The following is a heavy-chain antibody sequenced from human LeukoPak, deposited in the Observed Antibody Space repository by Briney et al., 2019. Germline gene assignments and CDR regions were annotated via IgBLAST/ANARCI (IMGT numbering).Heavy chain of an antibody. D-gene: IGHD3-22*01. Sequence: GGSLRLSCVGSGFTFSSYAMSWVRQAPGKGLEWVSGISGSGDNTYYADSVKGRFTISRDNSKNTLYVQVNSLGTEDTAAYYCAKGSYYDSSGSFYFDYWGQGTLVTVSS. CDR1: GFTFSSYA. V-gene: IGHV3-23*01. CDR3: AKGSYYDSSGSFYFDY. CDR2: ISGSGDNT. J-gene: IGHJ4*01.